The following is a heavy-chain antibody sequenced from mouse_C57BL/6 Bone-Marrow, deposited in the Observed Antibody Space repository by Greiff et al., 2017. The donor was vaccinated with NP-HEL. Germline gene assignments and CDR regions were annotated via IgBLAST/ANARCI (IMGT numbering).Heavy chain of an antibody. J-gene: IGHJ3*01. V-gene: IGHV2-2*01. Sequence: VKLMESGPGLVQPSQSLSITCTVSGFSLTSYGVHWVRQSPGKVLEWLGVIWSGGSTDYNAAFISRLSISKDNSKSQVFLKMNSLQADDTAIYYCAIQLRLRFAYCGQGTLVTVSA. CDR3: AIQLRLRFAY. CDR1: GFSLTSYG. CDR2: IWSGGST. D-gene: IGHD3-2*02.